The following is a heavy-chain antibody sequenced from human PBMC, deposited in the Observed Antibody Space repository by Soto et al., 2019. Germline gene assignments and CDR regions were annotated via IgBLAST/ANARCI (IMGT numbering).Heavy chain of an antibody. CDR3: ARATDLYYFDY. D-gene: IGHD4-17*01. J-gene: IGHJ4*02. CDR1: GGSMSSAY. CDR2: IYYSGST. V-gene: IGHV4-59*08. Sequence: QVQLQESGPGLVXPSETLSLTCTVSGGSMSSAYWSWIRQSPGKGLELIGSIYYSGSTNYNPSLKSRVTISIDRSKNQFSLRLSSVTAADTAMYYCARATDLYYFDYWGQGTLVTVSS.